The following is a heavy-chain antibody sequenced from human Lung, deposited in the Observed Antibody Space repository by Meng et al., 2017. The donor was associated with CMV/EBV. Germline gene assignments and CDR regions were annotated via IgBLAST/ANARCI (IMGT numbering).Heavy chain of an antibody. J-gene: IGHJ3*02. D-gene: IGHD2-15*01. CDR3: VTYYADIVLGPFDI. V-gene: IGHV3-7*01. CDR1: GFSFSDYW. Sequence: ESXKISXATSGFSFSDYWMAWVRQTHGQGLEWVANIKRDGSEKYYVDSVKGRFTVSRDNAKNSLHLQMRTLRAEDTAVYYCVTYYADIVLGPFDIWGQGTXVTVAS. CDR2: IKRDGSEK.